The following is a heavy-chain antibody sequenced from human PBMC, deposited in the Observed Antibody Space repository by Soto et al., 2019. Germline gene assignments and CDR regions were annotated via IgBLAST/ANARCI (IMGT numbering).Heavy chain of an antibody. CDR3: AIVLRFLEWLLSPFDY. V-gene: IGHV1-69*06. J-gene: IGHJ4*02. CDR1: GGTFSSYA. CDR2: IIPIFGTA. Sequence: SVKVSCKASGGTFSSYAISWLRQSAGQGLEWMGGIIPIFGTANYAQKFQGRVTITADKSTSTAYMELSSLRSEDTAVYYCAIVLRFLEWLLSPFDYWGQGALVTV. D-gene: IGHD3-3*01.